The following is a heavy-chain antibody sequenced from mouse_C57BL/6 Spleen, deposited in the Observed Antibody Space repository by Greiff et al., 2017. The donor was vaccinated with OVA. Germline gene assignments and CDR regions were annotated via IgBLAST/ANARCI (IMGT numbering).Heavy chain of an antibody. J-gene: IGHJ4*01. CDR2: IYPGDGDT. D-gene: IGHD2-4*01. CDR1: GYAFSSSW. CDR3: ARSMITNYYAMDY. V-gene: IGHV1-82*01. Sequence: QVQLQQSGPELVKPGASVKISCKASGYAFSSSWMNWVKQRPGQGLEWIGRIYPGDGDTNYNGTFKGKATLTADKSSSTAYMQLSSLTSEDSAVYFCARSMITNYYAMDYWGQGTSVTVSS.